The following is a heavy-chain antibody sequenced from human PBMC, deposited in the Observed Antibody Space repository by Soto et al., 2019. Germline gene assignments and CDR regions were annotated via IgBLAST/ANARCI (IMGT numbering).Heavy chain of an antibody. CDR1: GFTFSSYA. Sequence: EVQLLESGGGLVQPGGSLRLSCAASGFTFSSYAMSWVRQAPGKGLEWVSAISGSGGSTYYADSVKGRFTIYRDNSKNTLYLQMNSLRAEDTAVYYCAKIYYYDSSGYARRPLLDYWGQGTLVTVSS. V-gene: IGHV3-23*01. D-gene: IGHD3-22*01. J-gene: IGHJ4*02. CDR2: ISGSGGST. CDR3: AKIYYYDSSGYARRPLLDY.